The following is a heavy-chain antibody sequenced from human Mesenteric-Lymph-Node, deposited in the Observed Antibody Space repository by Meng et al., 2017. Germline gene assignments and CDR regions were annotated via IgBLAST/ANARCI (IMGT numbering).Heavy chain of an antibody. CDR3: AKKYGGTHPFDD. CDR1: GFTFSSYA. V-gene: IGHV3-23*01. Sequence: GGSLRLSCAASGFTFSSYAMSWVRQAPGKVLEWVSAISDTGGITDSADCVKCRFSISRDNSRNTLYLQINSLRAEDTAVYYCAKKYGGTHPFDDWGQGTLVTVSS. D-gene: IGHD4-23*01. CDR2: ISDTGGIT. J-gene: IGHJ4*02.